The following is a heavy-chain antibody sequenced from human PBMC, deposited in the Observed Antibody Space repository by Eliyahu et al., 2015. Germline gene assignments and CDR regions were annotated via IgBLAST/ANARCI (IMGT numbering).Heavy chain of an antibody. V-gene: IGHV2-70*20. D-gene: IGHD2-21*01. CDR1: GFSLNMRTMC. CDR3: ARATYSRGFYGIDV. Sequence: QVTLRESGPALVKPTQXLTLTCTFSGFSLNMRTMCVSWVRRPPGKALEWLALLDWDDXNYSTTSLKTRLTISKDTSKNQVVLTMTNMDPVDTATYYCARATYSRGFYGIDVWGQGTTVTVSS. CDR2: LDWDDXN. J-gene: IGHJ6*02.